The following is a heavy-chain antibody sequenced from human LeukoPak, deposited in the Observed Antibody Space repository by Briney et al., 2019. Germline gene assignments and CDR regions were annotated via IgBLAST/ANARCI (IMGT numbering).Heavy chain of an antibody. CDR2: INPNSGGT. CDR1: GHTFTGYY. J-gene: IGHJ4*02. CDR3: ARDSSVASSGCFFD. Sequence: GASVKVSCKASGHTFTGYYMHWVRQAPGQGLEWMGWINPNSGGTNYAQKFQGRVTMTRDTSISTAYMELSRLRSDDTAVYYCARDSSVASSGCFFDWGQGTLVTVSS. V-gene: IGHV1-2*02. D-gene: IGHD3-22*01.